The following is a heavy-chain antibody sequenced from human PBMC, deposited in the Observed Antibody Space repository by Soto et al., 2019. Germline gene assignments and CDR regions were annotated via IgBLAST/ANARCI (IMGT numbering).Heavy chain of an antibody. CDR2: IYYSGSA. CDR3: GRRDSRAGSEFLLNRSSDL. V-gene: IGHV4-39*01. D-gene: IGHD2-15*01. J-gene: IGHJ2*01. Sequence: IRQPPGKGLEWIGNIYYSGSASYHPSLKSRVTISVDTSKNQVSLKLNSVTAVFFFLAKDGRRDSRAGSEFLLNRSSDL.